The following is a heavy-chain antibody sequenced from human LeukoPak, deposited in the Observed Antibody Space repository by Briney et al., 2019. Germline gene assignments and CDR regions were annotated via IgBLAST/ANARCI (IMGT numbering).Heavy chain of an antibody. Sequence: PGGSLRLSCAASGFTFSSYGMSWVRQAPGKGLEWVSAISGSGGSTYYADSVKGRFIISRDNSESTLFLQMNGLRAEDTAIYFCATGAYCDHWGQGTLVTVSS. J-gene: IGHJ4*02. CDR1: GFTFSSYG. V-gene: IGHV3-23*01. CDR2: ISGSGGST. CDR3: ATGAYCDH.